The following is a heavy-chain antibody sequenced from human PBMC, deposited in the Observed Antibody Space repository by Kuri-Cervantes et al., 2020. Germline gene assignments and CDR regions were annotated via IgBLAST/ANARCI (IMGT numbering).Heavy chain of an antibody. Sequence: GESLKISCAASGFTFSSYGMHWVRQAPGKGLEWVAFIRYDGSNKYYADSVRGRFTISRDNSKNTLYLQVNSLRADDTAVYYCAKEKQWLVEVDAFDMWGQGTKVTVS. V-gene: IGHV3-30*02. CDR3: AKEKQWLVEVDAFDM. CDR2: IRYDGSNK. CDR1: GFTFSSYG. J-gene: IGHJ3*02. D-gene: IGHD6-19*01.